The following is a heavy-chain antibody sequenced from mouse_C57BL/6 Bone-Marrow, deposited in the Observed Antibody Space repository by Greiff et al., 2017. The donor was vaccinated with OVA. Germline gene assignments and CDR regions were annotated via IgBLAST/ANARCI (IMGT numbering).Heavy chain of an antibody. V-gene: IGHV5-9-1*02. CDR2: ISSGGDYI. Sequence: EVKLVESGEGLVKPGGSLKLSCAASGFTFSSYAMSWVRQTPEKRLEWVAYISSGGDYIYYADTVKGRFTISRDNARNTLYLQMSSLKSEDTAMYYCTTDYCSSSNWYFDVWGTGTTVTVSS. CDR3: TTDYCSSSNWYFDV. J-gene: IGHJ1*03. D-gene: IGHD1-1*01. CDR1: GFTFSSYA.